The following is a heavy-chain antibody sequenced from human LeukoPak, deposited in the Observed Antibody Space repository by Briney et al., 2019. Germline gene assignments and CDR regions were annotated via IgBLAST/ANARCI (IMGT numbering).Heavy chain of an antibody. V-gene: IGHV3-9*01. D-gene: IGHD3-22*01. CDR1: GFTFDDYA. Sequence: GGSLRLSCAASGFTFDDYAMHWVRQAPGKGLEWVSGISWNSGSIGYADSVKGRFTIPRDNAKNSLYLQMNSLRAEDTALYYCAKAGPYYYDSSGYYDYWGQGTLVTVSS. J-gene: IGHJ4*02. CDR2: ISWNSGSI. CDR3: AKAGPYYYDSSGYYDY.